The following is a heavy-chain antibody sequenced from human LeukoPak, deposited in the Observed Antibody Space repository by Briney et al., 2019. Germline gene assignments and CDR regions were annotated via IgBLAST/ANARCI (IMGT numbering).Heavy chain of an antibody. Sequence: GGSLRLSCAAPGFTFSSYSMTWVRQAPGKGLEWVSSISSSSSYIYYADSVKGRFTISRDNAKNSLYLQMNSLRAEDTAVYYCAREMVVVVAATIYYYYGMVVWGQGTTVTVSS. CDR2: ISSSSSYI. CDR3: AREMVVVVAATIYYYYGMVV. CDR1: GFTFSSYS. V-gene: IGHV3-21*01. J-gene: IGHJ6*02. D-gene: IGHD2-15*01.